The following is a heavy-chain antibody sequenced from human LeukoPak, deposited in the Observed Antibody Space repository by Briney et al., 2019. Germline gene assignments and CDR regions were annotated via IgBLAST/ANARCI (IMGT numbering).Heavy chain of an antibody. CDR3: ARERTVAGGTRLYYFDY. V-gene: IGHV1-18*01. CDR1: GFTLTSSA. Sequence: GASVKVSCKASGFTLTSSAITWVRQAPGQGLEWMGWISAYHGNTNYARKLQGRVTMTTDTSTSTAYMELRSLRSDDTAVYYCARERTVAGGTRLYYFDYWGQGTLVTVSS. J-gene: IGHJ4*02. CDR2: ISAYHGNT. D-gene: IGHD6-19*01.